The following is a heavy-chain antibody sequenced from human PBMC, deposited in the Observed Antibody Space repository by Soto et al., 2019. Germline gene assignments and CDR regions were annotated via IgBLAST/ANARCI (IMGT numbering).Heavy chain of an antibody. J-gene: IGHJ6*02. V-gene: IGHV1-3*01. Sequence: GXSVKFAWQATVYTLTYYGIQWLRPGPGQSIELMGWINAGNGNTKYSQKFQGRVTITRDTSASTAYMELSSLRSEDTAVYYCARGIDYDFWSGYNYYYYYYGMDVWGQGTTVTVSS. CDR1: VYTLTYYG. CDR2: INAGNGNT. CDR3: ARGIDYDFWSGYNYYYYYYGMDV. D-gene: IGHD3-3*01.